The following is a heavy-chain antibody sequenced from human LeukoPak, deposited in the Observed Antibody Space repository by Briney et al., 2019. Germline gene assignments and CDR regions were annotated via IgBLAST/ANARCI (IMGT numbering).Heavy chain of an antibody. CDR3: ARDEGIVATIPVAF. Sequence: GGSLRLSCAASGFTFSSYEMNWVRQAPGKGLEWVSYISSSGSTIYYADSVKGRFTISRDNAKNSLYLQMNSLRAEDTAVYYCARDEGIVATIPVAFWGQGTLVTVSS. CDR2: ISSSGSTI. CDR1: GFTFSSYE. J-gene: IGHJ4*02. V-gene: IGHV3-48*03. D-gene: IGHD5-12*01.